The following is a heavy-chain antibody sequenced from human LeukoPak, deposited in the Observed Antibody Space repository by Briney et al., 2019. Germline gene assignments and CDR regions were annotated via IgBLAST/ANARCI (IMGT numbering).Heavy chain of an antibody. CDR2: INSDESST. Sequence: GGSLRLSCAASGFTFSSYSMNWVRQAPGKGLVWVSRINSDESSTTYADSVKGRFTISRDNAKNTLYLQMNSLRAEDTAVYYCAKSRRAYCSGGSCFGLWDYWGQGTLVTVSS. J-gene: IGHJ4*02. V-gene: IGHV3-74*01. CDR1: GFTFSSYS. D-gene: IGHD2-15*01. CDR3: AKSRRAYCSGGSCFGLWDY.